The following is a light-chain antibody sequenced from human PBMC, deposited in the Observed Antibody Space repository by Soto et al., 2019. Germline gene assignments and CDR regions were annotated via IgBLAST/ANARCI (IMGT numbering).Light chain of an antibody. CDR3: QQYNNWPPRT. J-gene: IGKJ2*01. V-gene: IGKV3-15*01. CDR1: QSVSSN. Sequence: EIVMTQSPATLSVSPGERATLSCRASQSVSSNLAWYQQKPGQAPRLLIYGASTRATGIPARFSGSGSGTEFTLTISSRQAEDVVVYYCQQYNNWPPRTFGQGTKLEIK. CDR2: GAS.